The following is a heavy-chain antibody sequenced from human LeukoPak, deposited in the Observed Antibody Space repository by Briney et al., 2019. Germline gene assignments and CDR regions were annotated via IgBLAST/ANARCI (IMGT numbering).Heavy chain of an antibody. CDR3: ARVDCSSTSCYDYYYYGMDV. Sequence: SVKVSCKASRGTFSRYAISWVRQAPGQGLEWMGGIIPILGTAIYAQKFQGRVTITADQSTSTTDKELSTLKSEDTAVYDCARVDCSSTSCYDYYYYGMDVWGKGTTVTVSS. CDR2: IIPILGTA. D-gene: IGHD2-2*01. J-gene: IGHJ6*04. V-gene: IGHV1-69*01. CDR1: RGTFSRYA.